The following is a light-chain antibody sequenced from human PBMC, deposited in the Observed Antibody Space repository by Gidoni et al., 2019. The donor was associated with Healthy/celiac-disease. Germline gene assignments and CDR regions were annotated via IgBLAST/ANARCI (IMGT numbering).Light chain of an antibody. CDR3: AAWDDSLSGRV. J-gene: IGLJ3*02. CDR1: SSNIGSNY. CDR2: RNN. V-gene: IGLV1-47*01. Sequence: QSVLTQPPSASGTPGQRVTTSCSGSSSNIGSNYVYWYQQLPGTAPKLLIYRNNHRPSGVPDRFSGSKSGTSASLAISGLRSEDEADYYCAAWDDSLSGRVFGGGTKLTVL.